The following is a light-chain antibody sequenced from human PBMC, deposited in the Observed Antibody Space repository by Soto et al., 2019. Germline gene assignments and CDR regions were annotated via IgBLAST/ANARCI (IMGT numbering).Light chain of an antibody. CDR1: SSNFEKIY. J-gene: IGLJ3*02. CDR3: GAWDKSLSAEV. V-gene: IGLV1-51*01. Sequence: QSVLTQPPSVSAAQGQNVTISCSGSSSNFEKIYVSWYQQFPGTAPKRLIYDGNKRPSGIPDRFSGSKSGTSAILGITGLQTGDEADYYCGAWDKSLSAEVFGGGTKLTVL. CDR2: DGN.